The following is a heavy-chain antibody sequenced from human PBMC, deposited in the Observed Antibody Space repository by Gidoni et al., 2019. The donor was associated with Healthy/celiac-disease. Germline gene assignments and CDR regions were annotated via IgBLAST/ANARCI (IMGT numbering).Heavy chain of an antibody. CDR3: AKPLRFLEWSPGDY. CDR1: GFTFSSYS. V-gene: IGHV3-48*01. J-gene: IGHJ4*02. D-gene: IGHD3-3*01. CDR2: ISSSSSTI. Sequence: EVQLVESGGGLVQPGGSLRLSCAASGFTFSSYSMNWGRPAPGKGLELVSYISSSSSTIYYADSVKGRFTISRDNAKNSLYLQMNSLRAEDTAVYYCAKPLRFLEWSPGDYWGQGTLVTVSS.